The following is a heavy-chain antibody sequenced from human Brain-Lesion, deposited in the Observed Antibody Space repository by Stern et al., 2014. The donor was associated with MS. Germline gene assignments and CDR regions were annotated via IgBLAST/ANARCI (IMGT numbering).Heavy chain of an antibody. V-gene: IGHV3-30*01. CDR1: GLTLSGYA. CDR3: ARENGYYDSSTFPPHFDY. Sequence: QVRLVQSGGGVAQPGRSLRLACAPSGLTLSGYALHWVRQAPGKGLEGVAGTSFDGRKKYYAGSGKGRFAITRAKSNNTLYLQVNSLRAEDTAVYYCARENGYYDSSTFPPHFDYWGQGTLVTVSS. D-gene: IGHD3-22*01. CDR2: TSFDGRKK. J-gene: IGHJ4*02.